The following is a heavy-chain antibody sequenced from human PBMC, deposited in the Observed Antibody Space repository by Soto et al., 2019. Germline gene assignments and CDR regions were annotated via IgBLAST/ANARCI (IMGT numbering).Heavy chain of an antibody. CDR1: GYTFSSYG. J-gene: IGHJ6*02. CDR2: ISGYNGKT. D-gene: IGHD2-21*02. Sequence: QGQLVQSGGEVKKPGASVKVSCKASGYTFSSYGISWVRQAPGQGLEWMGWISGYNGKTNYAQKVQDRVTMTTDTSTSRVDMVLLSLRSYDKTVYYCAVKGDVLYYYYGMDIWGQGTTVTVSS. CDR3: AVKGDVLYYYYGMDI. V-gene: IGHV1-18*01.